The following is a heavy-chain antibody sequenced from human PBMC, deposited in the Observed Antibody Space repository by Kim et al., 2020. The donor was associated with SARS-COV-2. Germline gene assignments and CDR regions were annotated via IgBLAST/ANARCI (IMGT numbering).Heavy chain of an antibody. CDR3: ASQYYGSGSYYAYYYYGMDV. CDR1: GFTFSDYY. V-gene: IGHV3-11*03. J-gene: IGHJ6*02. CDR2: ISSSSSYT. D-gene: IGHD3-10*01. Sequence: GGSLRLSCAASGFTFSDYYMSWIRQAPGKGLEWVSYISSSSSYTNYADSVKGRFTISRDNAKNSLYLQMNSLRAEDTAVYYCASQYYGSGSYYAYYYYGMDVWGQGTTGTVSS.